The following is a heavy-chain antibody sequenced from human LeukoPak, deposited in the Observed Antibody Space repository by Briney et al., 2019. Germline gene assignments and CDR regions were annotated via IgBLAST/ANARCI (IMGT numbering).Heavy chain of an antibody. Sequence: SETLSLTCTVSGASISSYYWSLIRQPPGKGLEWIGYIHYGGSTNYNPSLKSRATISVATSKYQLYLKLNSVTAADTAVYYCARDSRGYYDSSGYFDHWGQGTLVTVSS. J-gene: IGHJ4*02. CDR3: ARDSRGYYDSSGYFDH. D-gene: IGHD3-22*01. CDR2: IHYGGST. V-gene: IGHV4-59*01. CDR1: GASISSYY.